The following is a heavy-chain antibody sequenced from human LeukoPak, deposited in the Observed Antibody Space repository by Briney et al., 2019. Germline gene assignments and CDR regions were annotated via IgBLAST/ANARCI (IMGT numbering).Heavy chain of an antibody. V-gene: IGHV3-7*03. CDR2: IRQDGSER. CDR3: ATLGYSYGFGAFDI. CDR1: GFTFSSYS. D-gene: IGHD5-18*01. Sequence: GGSLRLSCAASGFTFSSYSMNWVRQVPGKGLEWVAHIRQDGSERHYVDSVKGRITISRDNSKNTLYLQMNSLRAEDTAVYYCATLGYSYGFGAFDIWGQGTMVTVSS. J-gene: IGHJ3*02.